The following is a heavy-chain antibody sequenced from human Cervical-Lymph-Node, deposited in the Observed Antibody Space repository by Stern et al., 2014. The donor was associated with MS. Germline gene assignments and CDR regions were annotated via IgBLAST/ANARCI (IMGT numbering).Heavy chain of an antibody. CDR1: GYTFSNYW. Sequence: AQLVESGAEVKKPGDSLKISCKGFGYTFSNYWIGWVRQMPGKGLEWMGIIYPGESDIGYSPSFEGHVTISADKSLNTAGLQWSSLKASDTAIYYCARQTNTAIVASEDPDGAFDIWGQGTMVTVSS. V-gene: IGHV5-51*01. CDR2: IYPGESDI. J-gene: IGHJ3*02. D-gene: IGHD5-12*01. CDR3: ARQTNTAIVASEDPDGAFDI.